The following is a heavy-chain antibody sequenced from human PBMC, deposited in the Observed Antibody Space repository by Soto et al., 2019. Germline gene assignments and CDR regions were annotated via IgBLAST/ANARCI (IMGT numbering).Heavy chain of an antibody. J-gene: IGHJ5*02. Sequence: GGSLRLSCAASGFTFSSYGMHWVRQAPGKGLEWVAVISYDGSNKYYADSVKGRFTISRDNSKNTLYLQMNSLRAEDTAVYYCAKASGYSSSWRTNNWFDPWGQGTLVTVS. CDR3: AKASGYSSSWRTNNWFDP. CDR1: GFTFSSYG. D-gene: IGHD6-13*01. CDR2: ISYDGSNK. V-gene: IGHV3-30*18.